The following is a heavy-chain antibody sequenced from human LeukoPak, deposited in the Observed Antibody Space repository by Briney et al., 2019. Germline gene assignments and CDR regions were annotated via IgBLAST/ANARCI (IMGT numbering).Heavy chain of an antibody. J-gene: IGHJ4*02. D-gene: IGHD3-10*01. CDR3: ARDFRITMVRGVIIRKTPFDY. Sequence: RASVTVSCKASGYTFTSYGISWVRQAPGQGLEWMGWISAYNGNTNYAQKLQGRVTMTTDTSTSTAYMELRSLRSDDTAVYYCARDFRITMVRGVIIRKTPFDYWGQGTLVTVSS. CDR2: ISAYNGNT. CDR1: GYTFTSYG. V-gene: IGHV1-18*01.